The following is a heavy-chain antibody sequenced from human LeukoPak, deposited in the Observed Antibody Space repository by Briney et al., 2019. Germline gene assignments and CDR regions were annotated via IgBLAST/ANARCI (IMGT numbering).Heavy chain of an antibody. CDR1: GGTFSSYA. D-gene: IGHD6-13*01. Sequence: SVKVSCKASGGTFSSYAISWARQAPGQGLEWMGGIIPIFGTANYAQKFQGRVTITADKSTSTAYMELSSLRSEDTAVYYCARAAAGTGYYFDYWGQGTLVTVSS. CDR2: IIPIFGTA. V-gene: IGHV1-69*06. J-gene: IGHJ4*02. CDR3: ARAAAGTGYYFDY.